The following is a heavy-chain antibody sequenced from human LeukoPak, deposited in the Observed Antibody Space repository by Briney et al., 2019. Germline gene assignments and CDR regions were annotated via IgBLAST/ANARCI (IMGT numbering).Heavy chain of an antibody. CDR3: AGSDSTTGDFDY. CDR2: IHTSGSP. J-gene: IGHJ4*02. V-gene: IGHV4-59*10. Sequence: PSETLSLTCTVYVGSLSSYYWGSIRQPAGRGLGWIGRIHTSGSPSNNPSLKSHVTMSVDTSTNQFSLKLPAVTAPDRALLSCAGSDSTTGDFDYWGQGTLVTVSS. D-gene: IGHD4-17*01. CDR1: VGSLSSYY.